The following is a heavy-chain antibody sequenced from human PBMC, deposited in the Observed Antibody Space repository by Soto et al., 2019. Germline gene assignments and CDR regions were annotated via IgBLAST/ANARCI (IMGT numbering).Heavy chain of an antibody. CDR3: ARDNWNYGIYYYYGMDV. D-gene: IGHD1-7*01. CDR1: GYTFTGYY. V-gene: IGHV1-2*02. CDR2: INPNSGGT. J-gene: IGHJ6*02. Sequence: ASVKVSCKASGYTFTGYYMHWVRQAPGQGLEWMGWINPNSGGTNYAQKFQGRVTMTRDTSISTAYMELSRLRSDDTAVYYCARDNWNYGIYYYYGMDVWGQGTTVTLSS.